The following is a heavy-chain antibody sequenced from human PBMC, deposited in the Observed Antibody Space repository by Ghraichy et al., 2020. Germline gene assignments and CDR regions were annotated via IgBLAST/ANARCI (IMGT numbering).Heavy chain of an antibody. CDR3: ARLGGEYWFDP. CDR1: GGSISSYY. V-gene: IGHV4-4*09. CDR2: IYTSGST. J-gene: IGHJ5*02. D-gene: IGHD3-10*01. Sequence: SQTLSLTCTVSGGSISSYYWSWIRQPPGKGLEWIGYIYTSGSTNYNPSLKSRVTISVDTSKNQFSLKLSSVTAADTAVYYCARLGGEYWFDPWGQGTLVTVSS.